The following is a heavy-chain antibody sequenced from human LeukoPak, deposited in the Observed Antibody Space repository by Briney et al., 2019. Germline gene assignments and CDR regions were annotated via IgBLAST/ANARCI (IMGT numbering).Heavy chain of an antibody. J-gene: IGHJ6*03. Sequence: PSETLSLTCTVSGGSISSGSYYWSWIRQPAGKGLEWIGRIYTSGGTNYNPSLKSRVTISVDTSKNQFSLKLSSVTAADTAVYYCAREEDTMVRGVIPGSDYYYYMDVWGKGTTVTISS. D-gene: IGHD3-10*01. CDR1: GGSISSGSYY. CDR3: AREEDTMVRGVIPGSDYYYYMDV. CDR2: IYTSGGT. V-gene: IGHV4-61*02.